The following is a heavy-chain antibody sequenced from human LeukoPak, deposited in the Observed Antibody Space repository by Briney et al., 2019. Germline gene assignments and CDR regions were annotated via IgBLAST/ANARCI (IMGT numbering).Heavy chain of an antibody. Sequence: SVKVSCTASGGTFSSYAISWVRQAPGRGLEWMGGIIPIFGTANYAQKFQGRVTITTDESTSTAYMELSSLRSEDTAVYYCARVGGNYFWFDPWGQGTLVTVSS. V-gene: IGHV1-69*05. D-gene: IGHD1-7*01. CDR2: IIPIFGTA. CDR1: GGTFSSYA. J-gene: IGHJ5*02. CDR3: ARVGGNYFWFDP.